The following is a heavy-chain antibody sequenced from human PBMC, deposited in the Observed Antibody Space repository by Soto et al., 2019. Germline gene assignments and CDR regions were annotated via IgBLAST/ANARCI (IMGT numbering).Heavy chain of an antibody. CDR2: INPNSGGT. Sequence: AASVKVSCKASGYTFTGYYMHWVRQAPGQGPEWMGWINPNSGGTNYAQKFQGWVTMTRDTSTSTAYMELSRLRSDDTAVYYCAREGNSRITGTTSLSFDYWGQGTLVTVSS. D-gene: IGHD1-7*01. V-gene: IGHV1-2*04. CDR1: GYTFTGYY. J-gene: IGHJ4*02. CDR3: AREGNSRITGTTSLSFDY.